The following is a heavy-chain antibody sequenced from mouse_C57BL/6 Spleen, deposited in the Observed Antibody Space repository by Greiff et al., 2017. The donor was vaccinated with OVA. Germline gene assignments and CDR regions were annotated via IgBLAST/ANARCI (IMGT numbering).Heavy chain of an antibody. J-gene: IGHJ2*01. Sequence: QVQLKQSGAELVRPGASVTLSCKASGYTFTDYEMHWVKQTPVHGLEWIGAIDPETGGPAYNQKFKGKAILTADKSSSTAYMELRSLTSEDSAVYYCTRDLDYWGQGTTLTVSS. CDR2: IDPETGGP. CDR1: GYTFTDYE. CDR3: TRDLDY. V-gene: IGHV1-15*01.